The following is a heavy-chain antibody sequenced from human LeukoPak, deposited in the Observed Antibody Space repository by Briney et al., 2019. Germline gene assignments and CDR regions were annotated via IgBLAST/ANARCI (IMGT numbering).Heavy chain of an antibody. CDR3: ARDRLGASGHWRIDV. CDR2: IYNSGTT. D-gene: IGHD1-26*01. J-gene: IGHJ2*01. CDR1: GGSFSSYY. V-gene: IGHV4-4*07. Sequence: SETLSLTCTVSGGSFSSYYWTWIRQPAGKGLEWIGRIYNSGTTNYSPSLESRVTMSLDTSKNRFSLSLSSVTAADTAVYYCARDRLGASGHWRIDVWGRGTLVTVSS.